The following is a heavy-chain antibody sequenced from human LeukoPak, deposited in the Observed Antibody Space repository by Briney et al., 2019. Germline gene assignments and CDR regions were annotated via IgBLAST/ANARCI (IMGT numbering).Heavy chain of an antibody. CDR3: ARVGRVAVAGHFDY. D-gene: IGHD6-19*01. V-gene: IGHV1-18*01. CDR1: GYTFTSYG. CDR2: ISAYNGNT. Sequence: ASVKVSCKASGYTFTSYGISWVRQAPGQGLEGMGWISAYNGNTNYAQKLQGRVTMTTDTSTSTAYMELRSLRSDDTAVYYCARVGRVAVAGHFDYWGQGTLVTVSS. J-gene: IGHJ4*02.